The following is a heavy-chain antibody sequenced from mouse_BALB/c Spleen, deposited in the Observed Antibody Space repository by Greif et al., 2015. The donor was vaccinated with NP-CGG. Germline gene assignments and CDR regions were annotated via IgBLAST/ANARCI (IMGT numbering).Heavy chain of an antibody. V-gene: IGHV1-54*03. Sequence: QVHVKQSGAELVRPGTSVKVSCKASGYAFTNYLIEWVKQRPGQGLEWIGVINPGSGGTNYNEKFKGKATLTADKSSSTAYMQLSSLTSDDSAVYFCARSGGKNLYAMDYWGQGTSVTVSS. CDR2: INPGSGGT. D-gene: IGHD1-1*02. J-gene: IGHJ4*01. CDR1: GYAFTNYL. CDR3: ARSGGKNLYAMDY.